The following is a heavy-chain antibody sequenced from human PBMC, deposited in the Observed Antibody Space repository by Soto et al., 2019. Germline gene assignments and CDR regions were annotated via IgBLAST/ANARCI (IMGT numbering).Heavy chain of an antibody. Sequence: PGGSLRLSCAASGFTFSSYDMHWVRQATGKGLEWDSAIGTAGDTYYPGSVKGRFTISRENAKNSLYLQMNSLRAGDTAVYYCARGGAGYYGMDVWGQGTTVTVSS. CDR2: IGTAGDT. CDR1: GFTFSSYD. CDR3: ARGGAGYYGMDV. D-gene: IGHD3-10*01. J-gene: IGHJ6*02. V-gene: IGHV3-13*01.